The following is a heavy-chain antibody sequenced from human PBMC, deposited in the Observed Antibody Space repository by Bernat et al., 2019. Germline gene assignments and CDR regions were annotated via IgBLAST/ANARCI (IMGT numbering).Heavy chain of an antibody. CDR2: IIPIFGTA. J-gene: IGHJ4*02. V-gene: IGHV1-69*01. CDR3: AREATRYYYDSSGCFDY. D-gene: IGHD3-22*01. Sequence: QVQLVQSGAEVKKPGSSVKVSCKASGATFSSYAISWVRQAPGQGLEWMGGIIPIFGTANYAQKFQGRVTITADESTSTAYMELSSLRSEDTAVYYCAREATRYYYDSSGCFDYWGQGTLVTVSS. CDR1: GATFSSYA.